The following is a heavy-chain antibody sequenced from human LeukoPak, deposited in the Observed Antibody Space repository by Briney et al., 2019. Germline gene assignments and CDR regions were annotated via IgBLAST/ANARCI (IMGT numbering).Heavy chain of an antibody. Sequence: GGSLRLSCTASGFTFSSYWMSWVRQAPGKGLEWVANIKQDGSEKYYVDSVKGRFTISRDNAKNSLYLRMNSPRAEDTAVYYCARGIYYFDYWGQGTLVTVSS. CDR3: ARGIYYFDY. CDR2: IKQDGSEK. V-gene: IGHV3-7*01. J-gene: IGHJ4*02. CDR1: GFTFSSYW.